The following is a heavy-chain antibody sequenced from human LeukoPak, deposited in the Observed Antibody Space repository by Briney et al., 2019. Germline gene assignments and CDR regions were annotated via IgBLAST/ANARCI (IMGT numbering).Heavy chain of an antibody. CDR2: ISGSGGTT. CDR3: TYGDYVRGRFDN. Sequence: GGSLRLSCAASGFTFSSYVMSWVRQAPGKGLEWVSAISGSGGTTYYADSVKGRFTISRDNSKNTLYLQMTSLRPEDTAVYYCTYGDYVRGRFDNWGQGTLVTVSS. V-gene: IGHV3-23*01. J-gene: IGHJ4*02. D-gene: IGHD3-10*02. CDR1: GFTFSSYV.